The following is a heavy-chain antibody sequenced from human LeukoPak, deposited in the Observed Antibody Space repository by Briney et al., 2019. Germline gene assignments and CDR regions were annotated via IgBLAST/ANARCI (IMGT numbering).Heavy chain of an antibody. CDR2: INPNSDGT. Sequence: ASVKVSCKASGYTFTGYYIHWVRQAPGQGLELMGWINPNSDGTDYAQKYQGRGTITSDASINTAYMELSRLTSDDPAMYYCARGETWWEQRRYFDFWGQGTLATVSS. CDR3: ARGETWWEQRRYFDF. J-gene: IGHJ4*02. V-gene: IGHV1-2*02. CDR1: GYTFTGYY. D-gene: IGHD1-26*01.